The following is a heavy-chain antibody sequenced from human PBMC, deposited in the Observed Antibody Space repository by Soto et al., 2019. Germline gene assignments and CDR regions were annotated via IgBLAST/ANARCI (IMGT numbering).Heavy chain of an antibody. CDR1: GYTFTYYT. V-gene: IGHV1-3*01. Sequence: QVQLVQSGAEVKEPGASVKVSCKASGYTFTYYTIHWVRQAPGQGLEWMGSISSGNGNTKFSQKFQDRVTFTRDTSAGTAYMELGSLSSDVTAVHHCAGKTPLVSFDYWGQGTLVTVSS. J-gene: IGHJ4*02. D-gene: IGHD6-6*01. CDR3: AGKTPLVSFDY. CDR2: ISSGNGNT.